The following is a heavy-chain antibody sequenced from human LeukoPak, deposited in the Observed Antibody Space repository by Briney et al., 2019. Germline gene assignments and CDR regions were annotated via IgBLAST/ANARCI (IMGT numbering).Heavy chain of an antibody. V-gene: IGHV3-30*18. CDR1: GFTFRNYG. D-gene: IGHD1-1*01. CDR3: ANLRGNNWYIEY. J-gene: IGHJ4*02. CDR2: VSYDGKNT. Sequence: TGGSLRLSCAAYGFTFRNYGMHWVRQAPGKGLEGVAVVSYDGKNTYYVDSVKGRFTVSRDNSKNTLYLQMNSLRVEDTAVYYCANLRGNNWYIEYWGQGTLVTVSS.